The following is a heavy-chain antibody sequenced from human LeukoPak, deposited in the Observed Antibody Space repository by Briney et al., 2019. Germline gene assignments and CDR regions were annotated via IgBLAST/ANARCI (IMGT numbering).Heavy chain of an antibody. D-gene: IGHD4-17*01. Sequence: GGSLRLSCAAAGFTFSDYGMNWVRQAPGKGLEWVSGISGSGISTYYADSVKGRFAISRDNSKNTLYLQMNSLRAEDTAVYYCAKEGSGWAYFGDYVTFDYWGQGTLVTVSS. J-gene: IGHJ4*02. CDR2: ISGSGIST. V-gene: IGHV3-23*01. CDR3: AKEGSGWAYFGDYVTFDY. CDR1: GFTFSDYG.